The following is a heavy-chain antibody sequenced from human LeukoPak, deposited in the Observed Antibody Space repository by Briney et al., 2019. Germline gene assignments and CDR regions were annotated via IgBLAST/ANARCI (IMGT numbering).Heavy chain of an antibody. CDR3: ARAGYIYGYYYYYMDV. Sequence: SETLSLTCTVSGGFISSYYWSWIRQPPGKGLEWIGYIYYSGSTNYNPSLKSRVTISLDTSKNQFSLKLSSVTAADTAVYYCARAGYIYGYYYYYMDVWGKGTTVTVSS. CDR2: IYYSGST. D-gene: IGHD5-18*01. V-gene: IGHV4-59*01. J-gene: IGHJ6*03. CDR1: GGFISSYY.